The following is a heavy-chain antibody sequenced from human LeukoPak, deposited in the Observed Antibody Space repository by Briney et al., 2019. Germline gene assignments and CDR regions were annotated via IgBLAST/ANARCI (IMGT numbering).Heavy chain of an antibody. J-gene: IGHJ4*02. CDR2: IWYDGSNK. D-gene: IGHD3-16*02. V-gene: IGHV3-33*01. CDR1: GFTFSSYG. CDR3: ARDRNDYVWGSYRYMDY. Sequence: PGGSLRLSCAASGFTFSSYGMHWVRQAPGKGLEWVAVIWYDGSNKYYADSVKGRFTISRDNSKNTLYLQMNSLRAEDTAVYYCARDRNDYVWGSYRYMDYWGQGTLVTVSS.